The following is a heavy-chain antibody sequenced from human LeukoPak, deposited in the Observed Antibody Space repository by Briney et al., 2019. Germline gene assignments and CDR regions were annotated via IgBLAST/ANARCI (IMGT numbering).Heavy chain of an antibody. D-gene: IGHD3-16*01. Sequence: GESLKISCKGAGYSFTSYWIAWVRQMPGKGLEWMGIIYPDDSDTRYRPSFQGQVTISADKSISTAYLQWNTLKASDTAMYYCARGGGIYYSYMAVWGKGTTVTVSS. J-gene: IGHJ6*03. CDR3: ARGGGIYYSYMAV. V-gene: IGHV5-51*01. CDR2: IYPDDSDT. CDR1: GYSFTSYW.